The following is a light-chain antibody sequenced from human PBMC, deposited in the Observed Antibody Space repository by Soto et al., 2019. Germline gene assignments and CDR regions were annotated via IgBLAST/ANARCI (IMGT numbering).Light chain of an antibody. Sequence: EIAMTQSPATLSVSPGERHTLSCRASQSVSSKLAWFQQKPGQAPSLLIYGVSTRATGVPVRFSGSGSGTEFTLTINSLQSEDFAVYYCQQYNNWPHPFGQGTKVDIK. V-gene: IGKV3-15*01. CDR3: QQYNNWPHP. CDR1: QSVSSK. J-gene: IGKJ2*01. CDR2: GVS.